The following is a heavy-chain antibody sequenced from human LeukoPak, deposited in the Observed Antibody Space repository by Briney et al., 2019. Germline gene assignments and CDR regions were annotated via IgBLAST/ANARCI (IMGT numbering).Heavy chain of an antibody. J-gene: IGHJ6*02. Sequence: SETLSLTCAVCVGSINSGNWWSWVRRSPGKGLEWIGEIYHNGTPNYNPSLKSRVTISADTFKNHFSLKMTSVTAADTAVYYCATAPILRGEGGEHYKYGMDVWGQGTTVIVSS. CDR1: VGSINSGNW. D-gene: IGHD2-2*02. CDR3: ATAPILRGEGGEHYKYGMDV. CDR2: IYHNGTP. V-gene: IGHV4-4*02.